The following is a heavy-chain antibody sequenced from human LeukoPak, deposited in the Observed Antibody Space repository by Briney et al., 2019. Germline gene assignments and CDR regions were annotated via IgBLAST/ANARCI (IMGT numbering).Heavy chain of an antibody. J-gene: IGHJ6*02. D-gene: IGHD3-9*01. CDR3: AREIFYGLDI. Sequence: GGSLRLSCAASAFTFSIYDMHWVRQAPGKGLEWVAVTSFDGSNKFYADSVKGRFTISRDNSKTMLYLQMSSLRTEDTAVYYCAREIFYGLDIWGQGTTVTVSS. CDR1: AFTFSIYD. CDR2: TSFDGSNK. V-gene: IGHV3-30-3*01.